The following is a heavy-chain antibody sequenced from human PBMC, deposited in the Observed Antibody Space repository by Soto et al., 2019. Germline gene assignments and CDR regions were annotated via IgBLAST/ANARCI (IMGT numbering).Heavy chain of an antibody. V-gene: IGHV3-21*04. D-gene: IGHD2-8*01. CDR1: GFTFTMYS. CDR2: ISSTTNYI. J-gene: IGHJ6*02. Sequence: PWGVLRLSCAASGFTFTMYSMNWVRQAPGKGLEWVSSISSTTNYIYYGDSMKGRFTISRDNAKNSLYLEMNSLRAEDTAVYYCAKDGLAXIVLMVYAITVYYGMDVWGQGTTVTVSS. CDR3: AKDGLAXIVLMVYAITVYYGMDV.